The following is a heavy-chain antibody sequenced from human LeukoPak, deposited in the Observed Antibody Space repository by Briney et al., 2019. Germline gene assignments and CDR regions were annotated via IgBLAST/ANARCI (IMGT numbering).Heavy chain of an antibody. D-gene: IGHD1-26*01. J-gene: IGHJ4*02. V-gene: IGHV3-30*02. CDR1: GFTFSSYG. Sequence: GGSLRLSCAASGFTFSSYGIHWVRQAPGKGLEWVAFIRYDGSNKYYADSVKGRFTISRDNSKNTLYLQMNSLRAEDTAVYYCGSHEDSGSYYAYWGQGTLVTVSS. CDR3: GSHEDSGSYYAY. CDR2: IRYDGSNK.